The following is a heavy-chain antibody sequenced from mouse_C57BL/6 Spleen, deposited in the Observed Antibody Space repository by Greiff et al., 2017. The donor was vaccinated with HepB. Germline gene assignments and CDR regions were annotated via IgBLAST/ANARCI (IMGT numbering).Heavy chain of an antibody. J-gene: IGHJ3*01. CDR3: ARGAYCDPWFAY. CDR1: GYAFSSSW. CDR2: IYPGDGDT. D-gene: IGHD2-4*01. Sequence: QVQLKQSGPELVKPGASVKISCKASGYAFSSSWMNWVKQRPGKGLEWIGRIYPGDGDTNYNGKFKGKATLTADKSSSTAYMQLSSLTSEDSAVYFCARGAYCDPWFAYWGQGTLVTVSA. V-gene: IGHV1-82*01.